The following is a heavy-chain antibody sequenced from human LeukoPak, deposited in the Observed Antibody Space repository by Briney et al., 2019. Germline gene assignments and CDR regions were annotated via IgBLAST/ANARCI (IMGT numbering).Heavy chain of an antibody. CDR1: GFTFSSYG. Sequence: GGSLRLSCAASGFTFSSYGMHWVRQAPGKGLEWVAFIRYDGSNKYYADSVKGRFTISRDNAKNSLYLQMNSLKAEDMALYYCAKDKYSSGRSTCFDYWGQGTLVTVSS. D-gene: IGHD6-19*01. CDR3: AKDKYSSGRSTCFDY. J-gene: IGHJ4*02. CDR2: IRYDGSNK. V-gene: IGHV3-30*02.